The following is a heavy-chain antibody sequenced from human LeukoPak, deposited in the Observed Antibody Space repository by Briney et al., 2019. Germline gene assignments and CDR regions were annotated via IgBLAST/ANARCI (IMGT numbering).Heavy chain of an antibody. CDR3: ASPGLVGATPFDY. CDR2: ISSSSSYI. J-gene: IGHJ4*02. V-gene: IGHV3-21*01. Sequence: GGSLRLSCAASGFTFSSYSMNWVRQAPGKGLEWVSSISSSSSYIYYADSVKGRFTISRDNAKNSLYLQMNSLRAEDTAVYYCASPGLVGATPFDYWGQGTLVTVSS. D-gene: IGHD1-26*01. CDR1: GFTFSSYS.